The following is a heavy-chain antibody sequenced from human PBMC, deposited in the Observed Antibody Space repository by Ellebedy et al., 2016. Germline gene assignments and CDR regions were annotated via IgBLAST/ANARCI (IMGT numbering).Heavy chain of an antibody. CDR3: ARIGGVSLGERPIDY. CDR1: GGSISRYY. V-gene: IGHV4-59*01. D-gene: IGHD3-10*01. CDR2: IYYTGTT. Sequence: SETLSLTCIVSGGSISRYYWSWIRQPPGRGLEWIGNIYYTGTTNYNPSLQSRGTISLDTSKNQFSLRLTTVTAADTAVYYCARIGGVSLGERPIDYWGQGTLVTVSS. J-gene: IGHJ4*02.